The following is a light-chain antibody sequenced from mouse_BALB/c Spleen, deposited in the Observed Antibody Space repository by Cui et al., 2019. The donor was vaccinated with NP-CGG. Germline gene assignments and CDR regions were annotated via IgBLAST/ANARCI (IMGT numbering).Light chain of an antibody. CDR2: GTN. V-gene: IGLV1*01. CDR1: TGAVTTSNY. Sequence: AVVTQASALTTSPGETVTLTCRSSTGAVTTSNYANWVQEKPDHLFTGLIGGTNNRAPGVPARFSGSLIGDKAALTITGAQTEDDAIYFCALWYSNHWVFGGGTKLTVL. CDR3: ALWYSNHWV. J-gene: IGLJ1*01.